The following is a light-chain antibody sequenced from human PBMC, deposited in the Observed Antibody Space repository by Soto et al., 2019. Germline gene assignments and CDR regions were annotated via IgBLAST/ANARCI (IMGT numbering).Light chain of an antibody. CDR3: GSWDSSLSAYV. CDR2: DDD. CDR1: SSNIGGNS. V-gene: IGLV1-51*01. Sequence: QSVLSQPPSVSAAPGQRVTISCSGSSSNIGGNSVSWYQQLPGTAPKLLIYDDDQRPSGIPDRFSGSKSGTSATLGITGFQTGDEADYYCGSWDSSLSAYVFGTGPKVT. J-gene: IGLJ1*01.